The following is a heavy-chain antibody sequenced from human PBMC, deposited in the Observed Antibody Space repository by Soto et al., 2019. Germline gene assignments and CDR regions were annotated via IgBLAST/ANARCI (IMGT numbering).Heavy chain of an antibody. J-gene: IGHJ3*02. CDR3: AREQDDYVWGSYRKTQDAFDI. Sequence: PSETLSLTCIVSGGSISSGDYYWSWIRQPPGKGLEWIGYIYYSGSTYYNPSLKSRVTISVDTSKNQFSLKLSSVTAADTAVYYCAREQDDYVWGSYRKTQDAFDIWGQGTMVTVSS. D-gene: IGHD3-16*02. CDR1: GGSISSGDYY. V-gene: IGHV4-30-4*01. CDR2: IYYSGST.